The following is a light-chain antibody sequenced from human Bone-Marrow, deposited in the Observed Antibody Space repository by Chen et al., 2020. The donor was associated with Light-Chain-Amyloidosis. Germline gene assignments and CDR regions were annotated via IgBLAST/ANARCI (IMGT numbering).Light chain of an antibody. CDR3: QSADSSGTYEVI. Sequence: SDELTQPPSVLVSTGQKARITCSGDDLPTKYAYWYQQNPGQAPVLVIHRDTERPSGISERFSGSSSGTTATLTISGVQAEDEADYHCQSADSSGTYEVIFGGGTKLTVL. J-gene: IGLJ2*01. V-gene: IGLV3-25*03. CDR2: RDT. CDR1: DLPTKY.